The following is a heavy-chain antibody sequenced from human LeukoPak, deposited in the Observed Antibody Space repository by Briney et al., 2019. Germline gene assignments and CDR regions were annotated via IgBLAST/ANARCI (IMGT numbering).Heavy chain of an antibody. CDR3: ARDGTAPGLYFDL. D-gene: IGHD6-13*01. CDR1: GFTFTDFW. V-gene: IGHV3-7*01. Sequence: PGGSLRLSCEVSGFTFTDFWMNWVRQAPGKGPEWVASIRQDGSEKTYVDSVKGRFTISRDNTKNSLSLQLNGLRAEDTAVYYCARDGTAPGLYFDLWDQGTLVTVSS. CDR2: IRQDGSEK. J-gene: IGHJ4*01.